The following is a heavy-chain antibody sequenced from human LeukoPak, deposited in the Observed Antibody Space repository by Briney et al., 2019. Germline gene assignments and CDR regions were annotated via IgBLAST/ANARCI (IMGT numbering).Heavy chain of an antibody. V-gene: IGHV1-2*02. D-gene: IGHD3-22*01. Sequence: ASVKVSCKASGYTFTGYYMHWVRQAPGQGLEWMGWINPNSGGTNYAQKFQGRVTMTRDTSISAAYMELSRLRSDDTAVYYCARASPRITMIVVVDAFDIWGQGTMVTVSS. J-gene: IGHJ3*02. CDR3: ARASPRITMIVVVDAFDI. CDR1: GYTFTGYY. CDR2: INPNSGGT.